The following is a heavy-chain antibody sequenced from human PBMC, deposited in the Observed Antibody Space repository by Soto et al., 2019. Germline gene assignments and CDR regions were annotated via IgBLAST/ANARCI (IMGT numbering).Heavy chain of an antibody. Sequence: GGSLRLSCVASEFTFSNFWLSWVRQAPGRGLEWVASIKDDGSEMYYVDSVRGRLTISRDNARNSLYLQMNGLRVEDTAVYYCARDRGYNCFDYWGQGTLVTVSS. CDR1: EFTFSNFW. CDR3: ARDRGYNCFDY. J-gene: IGHJ4*02. D-gene: IGHD5-12*01. V-gene: IGHV3-7*03. CDR2: IKDDGSEM.